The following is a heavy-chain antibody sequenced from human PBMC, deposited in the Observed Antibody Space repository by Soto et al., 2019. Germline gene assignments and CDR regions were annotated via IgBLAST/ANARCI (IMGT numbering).Heavy chain of an antibody. CDR3: ARKNGVLDAFDI. V-gene: IGHV4-28*01. J-gene: IGHJ3*02. Sequence: QVQLQESGPGLVKPSDTLSHTCAVSGYSIRSSNWWGWIRQPPGKGLEWIGYIYYSGRTYYNPSLKSRVTMPVDTSKNQFSLKLSSVTAVDTAVYYCARKNGVLDAFDIWGQGTMVTVSS. CDR2: IYYSGRT. CDR1: GYSIRSSNW. D-gene: IGHD4-17*01.